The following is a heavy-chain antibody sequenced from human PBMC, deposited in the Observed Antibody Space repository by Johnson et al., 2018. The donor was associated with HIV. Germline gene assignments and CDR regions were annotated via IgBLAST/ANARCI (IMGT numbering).Heavy chain of an antibody. D-gene: IGHD6-13*01. J-gene: IGHJ3*02. V-gene: IGHV3-15*01. Sequence: VQLVESGGGFVQPGGSLRLSCAASGFTFSSYAMSWVRQAPGKGLEWVGRIKSKTDGGTTDYAAPVKGRFTISRDNAKNSLYLQMNSLRAEDTAVYYCTTQQRADAFDIWGQGTMVTVSS. CDR3: TTQQRADAFDI. CDR2: IKSKTDGGTT. CDR1: GFTFSSYA.